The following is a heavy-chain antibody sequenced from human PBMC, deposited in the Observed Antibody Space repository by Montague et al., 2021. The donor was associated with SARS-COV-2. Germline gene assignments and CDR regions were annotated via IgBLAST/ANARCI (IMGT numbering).Heavy chain of an antibody. CDR3: TSGEGNYGWRYYFDY. D-gene: IGHD3-10*01. CDR2: VDKSDNT. CDR1: GDSIRTNY. V-gene: IGHV4-59*01. Sequence: SETLSLTCTVSGDSIRTNYWSWIRQPPGKGLEWIGYVDKSDNTDYNPSLKSRVTISLDTSKKQFSLKLNSVTSADTAVYYCTSGEGNYGWRYYFDYWGQGTLSPSPQ. J-gene: IGHJ4*02.